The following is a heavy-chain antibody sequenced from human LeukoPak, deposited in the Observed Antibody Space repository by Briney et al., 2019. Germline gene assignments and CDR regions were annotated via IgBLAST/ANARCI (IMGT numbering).Heavy chain of an antibody. CDR3: ARDTGTHYFDY. CDR1: GFTFNSYA. D-gene: IGHD3/OR15-3a*01. V-gene: IGHV3-30*09. CDR2: ISYDGGNK. Sequence: PGGSLRLSCAASGFTFNSYAMHWVRQAPGKGLEWVAVISYDGGNKYYADSVKGRFAISRDNSKSTLYLQMNSLRTDDTAVYYCARDTGTHYFDYWGQGTLVSVSP. J-gene: IGHJ4*02.